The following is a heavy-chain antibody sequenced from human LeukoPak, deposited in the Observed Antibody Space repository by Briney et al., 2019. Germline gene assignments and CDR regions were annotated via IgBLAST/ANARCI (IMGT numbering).Heavy chain of an antibody. J-gene: IGHJ4*02. CDR1: GGSCDDYY. Sequence: SETLSLTCDVYGGSCDDYYCSWIRQPPGKGLEWIGEIHPSGVFYYNSYLTSRVTISIDTSKSHFSLRLASVTAADTAFYYCARGRDRSKAGDHWGQGSLVIGSS. V-gene: IGHV4-34*01. D-gene: IGHD5-24*01. CDR3: ARGRDRSKAGDH. CDR2: IHPSGVF.